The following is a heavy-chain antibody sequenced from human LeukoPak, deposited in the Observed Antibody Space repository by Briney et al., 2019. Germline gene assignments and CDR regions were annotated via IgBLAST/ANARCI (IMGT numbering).Heavy chain of an antibody. J-gene: IGHJ3*01. V-gene: IGHV3-23*01. CDR1: GFDFNTFA. D-gene: IGHD3-22*01. Sequence: GGSLRLSCTSSGFDFNTFAMNWVRQAPGKGLEWVSGISASGSRTYYGGAAKGRFTISRDDSKNMLFLDMNNLRAEDTARYFCARDRSPHYYDSRGYGAFNVWGQGTMVTVSS. CDR3: ARDRSPHYYDSRGYGAFNV. CDR2: ISASGSRT.